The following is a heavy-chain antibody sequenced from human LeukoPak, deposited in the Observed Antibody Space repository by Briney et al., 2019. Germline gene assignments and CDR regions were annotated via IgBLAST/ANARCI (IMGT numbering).Heavy chain of an antibody. D-gene: IGHD2-15*01. CDR2: INHSGST. J-gene: IGHJ4*02. CDR3: ARGRCSGGSCYSGRYFDY. CDR1: GGSFSGYY. Sequence: SETLSLTCAVYGGSFSGYYWSWIRQPPGKGLEWIGKINHSGSTNYNPSLKSRVTISVDTSKNQFSLKLSSVTAADTAVYYCARGRCSGGSCYSGRYFDYWGQGTLVTVSS. V-gene: IGHV4-34*01.